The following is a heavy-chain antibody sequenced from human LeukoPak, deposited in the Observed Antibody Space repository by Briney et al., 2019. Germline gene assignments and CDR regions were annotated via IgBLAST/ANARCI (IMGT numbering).Heavy chain of an antibody. J-gene: IGHJ6*03. CDR1: GYTFTSYY. V-gene: IGHV1-46*01. D-gene: IGHD2-15*01. Sequence: ASVKVSCKASGYTFTSYYMHWVRQAPGKGLEWMGIINPSGGSTSYAQKFQGRVTMTRDMSTSTVYMELSSLRSEDTAVYYCARGRCSGGSCSYYYYMDVWGKGTTVTVSS. CDR3: ARGRCSGGSCSYYYYMDV. CDR2: INPSGGST.